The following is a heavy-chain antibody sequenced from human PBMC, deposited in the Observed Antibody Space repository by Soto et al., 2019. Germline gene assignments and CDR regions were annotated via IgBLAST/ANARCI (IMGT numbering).Heavy chain of an antibody. CDR3: ARDIEVYVLRFLKPLAEWWFDP. J-gene: IGHJ5*02. CDR2: IYYSGST. CDR1: GGSISSGGYY. V-gene: IGHV4-31*03. Sequence: SETLSLTCTVSGGSISSGGYYWSWIRQHPGKGLEWIGYIYYSGSTYYNPSLKSRVTISVDTSKNQFSLKLSSVTAADTAVYYCARDIEVYVLRFLKPLAEWWFDPWGQGTLVTVSS. D-gene: IGHD3-3*01.